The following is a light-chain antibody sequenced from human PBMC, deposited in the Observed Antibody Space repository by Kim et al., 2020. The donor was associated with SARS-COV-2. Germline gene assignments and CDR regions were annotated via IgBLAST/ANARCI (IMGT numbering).Light chain of an antibody. Sequence: ELTQPPSTSGTPGQRVTISCSGSSSNLGGNTVNWYLQLSGTAPKLLIYADDQRPPGVPDRFSASKSGTSASLAISGLQSEDEADYYCAVWDDSLDGWVFGGGTQLTVL. CDR3: AVWDDSLDGWV. V-gene: IGLV1-44*01. CDR1: SSNLGGNT. J-gene: IGLJ3*02. CDR2: ADD.